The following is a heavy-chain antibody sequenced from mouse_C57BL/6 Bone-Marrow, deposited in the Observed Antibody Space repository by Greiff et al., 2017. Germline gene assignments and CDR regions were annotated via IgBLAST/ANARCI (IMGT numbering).Heavy chain of an antibody. Sequence: QVQLQQSGAELVRPGTSVKVSCKASGYAFTNYLIEWVKQRPGQGLEWIGVINPGSGGTNYNEKFKGKATLTADKSSSTAYMQLSSLTSEDSAVXFCATYCCGSSGYFDVWGTGTTVTVSS. CDR3: ATYCCGSSGYFDV. CDR2: INPGSGGT. J-gene: IGHJ1*03. D-gene: IGHD1-1*01. CDR1: GYAFTNYL. V-gene: IGHV1-54*01.